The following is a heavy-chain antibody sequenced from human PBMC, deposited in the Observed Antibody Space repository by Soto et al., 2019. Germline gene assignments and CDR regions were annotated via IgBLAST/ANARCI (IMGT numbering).Heavy chain of an antibody. CDR2: IYPGDSDT. Sequence: PGESLKISCKGSGYSFTSYWIGWVRQMLGKGLEWMGIIYPGDSDTRYSPSFQGQVTISADKSISTAYLQWSSLKASDTAMYYCARLPLGCSGGSCYYFDYWGQGTLVTVSS. V-gene: IGHV5-51*01. D-gene: IGHD2-15*01. J-gene: IGHJ4*02. CDR3: ARLPLGCSGGSCYYFDY. CDR1: GYSFTSYW.